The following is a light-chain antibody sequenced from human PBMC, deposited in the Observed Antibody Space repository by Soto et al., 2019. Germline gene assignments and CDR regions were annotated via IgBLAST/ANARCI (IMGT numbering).Light chain of an antibody. CDR1: QSLLHSNGIKY. CDR3: MQALQTPT. CDR2: LGS. J-gene: IGKJ4*01. V-gene: IGKV2-28*01. Sequence: DIVMTQSPLSLPVTPGEPASISCRSSQSLLHSNGIKYLDWYLQKPGQSPQLLIYLGSNRASGVPDRFSGSGSGTDFTLKISRVEAEDVGIYYCMQALQTPTFGGGTKVEI.